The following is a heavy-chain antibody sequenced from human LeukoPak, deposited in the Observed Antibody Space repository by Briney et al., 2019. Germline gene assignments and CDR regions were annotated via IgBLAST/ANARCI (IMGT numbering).Heavy chain of an antibody. J-gene: IGHJ5*02. Sequence: SVKVSCKASGGTFSSYAISWVRQAPGQGLEWMGRIIPILGIANYAQKFQGRVTITADKSTSTAYMELSSLRSEDTAVYYCARGGIVKQLVLANWFDPWGQGTLVTVSS. CDR2: IIPILGIA. D-gene: IGHD6-6*01. CDR3: ARGGIVKQLVLANWFDP. CDR1: GGTFSSYA. V-gene: IGHV1-69*04.